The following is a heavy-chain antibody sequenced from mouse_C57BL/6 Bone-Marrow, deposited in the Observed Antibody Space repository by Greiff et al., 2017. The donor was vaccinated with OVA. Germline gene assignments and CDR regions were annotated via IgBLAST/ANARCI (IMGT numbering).Heavy chain of an antibody. CDR2: IRSKSNNYAT. Sequence: DVHLVESGGGLVQPKGSLKLSCAASGFSFNTYAMNWVRQAPGKGLEWVARIRSKSNNYATYYADSVKDRFTISRDDSESMLYLQMNNLKTEDTAMYYCVGQGEVYAMDYWGQGTSVTVSS. J-gene: IGHJ4*01. CDR1: GFSFNTYA. CDR3: VGQGEVYAMDY. V-gene: IGHV10-1*01.